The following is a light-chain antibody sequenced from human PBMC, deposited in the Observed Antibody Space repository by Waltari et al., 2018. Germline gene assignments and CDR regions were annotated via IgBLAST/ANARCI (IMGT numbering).Light chain of an antibody. J-gene: IGKJ2*01. CDR3: QQHGTAPYP. Sequence: EIAVRQSPDTLSLFPGERVTLYCRTSQPINRNILVWYQLRPGQAPRLLIYGASTRATGTPQRFTASGSGKDFTLTINGLEPEDGALYYCQQHGTAPYPFGQGTKIEIK. CDR1: QPINRNI. V-gene: IGKV3-20*01. CDR2: GAS.